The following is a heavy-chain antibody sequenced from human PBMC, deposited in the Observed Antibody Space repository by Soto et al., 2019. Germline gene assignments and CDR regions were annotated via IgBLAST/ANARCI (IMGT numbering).Heavy chain of an antibody. CDR2: ISSTCSSI. CDR3: ARATWELPQGWFDP. CDR1: SFPFRDYY. V-gene: IGHV3-11*01. D-gene: IGHD1-26*01. J-gene: IGHJ5*02. Sequence: KTGGSLRSSCPSSSFPFRDYYMSWILPSPGKGLEWLSDISSTCSSIFYADSVKGRFTVSRDNAKNSLYLQMNSLRGEDTAVYYCARATWELPQGWFDPWGQGTLVTVSS.